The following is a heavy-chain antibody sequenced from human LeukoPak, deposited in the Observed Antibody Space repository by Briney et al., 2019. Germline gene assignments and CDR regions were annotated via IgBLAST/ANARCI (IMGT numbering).Heavy chain of an antibody. D-gene: IGHD6-19*01. CDR3: AKRRSGSSGWFPFDY. V-gene: IGHV3-21*04. Sequence: GGSLRLSCAASGFTFNSYSMNWVRQAPGRGLEWVSSISSSSSSIYYADSVKGRFTISRDNAKNSLYLQMNSLRAEDTAVYYCAKRRSGSSGWFPFDYWGQGTLVTVSS. CDR1: GFTFNSYS. J-gene: IGHJ4*02. CDR2: ISSSSSSI.